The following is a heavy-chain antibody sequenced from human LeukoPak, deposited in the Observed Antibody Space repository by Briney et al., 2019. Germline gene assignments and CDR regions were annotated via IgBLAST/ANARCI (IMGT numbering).Heavy chain of an antibody. J-gene: IGHJ6*03. V-gene: IGHV3-21*01. CDR3: ARDPYSGNYGNYYYYYMDV. CDR1: GFTFNNYN. Sequence: PGGSLRLSCAASGFTFNNYNMNWVRQAPGRALEWVSSITSSGTYIFYADSVKGRFTISRDNAKNSLYLQMNRLGPEDTAVYYCARDPYSGNYGNYYYYYMDVWGKGTTVTISS. CDR2: ITSSGTYI. D-gene: IGHD1-26*01.